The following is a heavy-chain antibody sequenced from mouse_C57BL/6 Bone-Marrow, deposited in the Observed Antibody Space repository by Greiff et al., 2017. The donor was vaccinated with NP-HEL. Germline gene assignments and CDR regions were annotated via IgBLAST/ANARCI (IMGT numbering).Heavy chain of an antibody. CDR2: FYPGSGSI. V-gene: IGHV1-62-2*01. D-gene: IGHD2-4*01. Sequence: QVQLQQSGAELVKPGASVKLSCKASGYTFTEYTIHWVKQRSGQGLEWIGWFYPGSGSIKYNEKFKDKATLTADKSSSTVYMELSRLTSEDSAVYFCARHEDRGIYYDPSLDYWGQGTTLTVSS. CDR1: GYTFTEYT. CDR3: ARHEDRGIYYDPSLDY. J-gene: IGHJ2*01.